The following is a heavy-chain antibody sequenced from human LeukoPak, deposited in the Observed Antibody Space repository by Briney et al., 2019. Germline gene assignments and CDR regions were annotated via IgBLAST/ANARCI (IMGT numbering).Heavy chain of an antibody. CDR1: GGSISGYY. D-gene: IGHD3-3*01. CDR2: IYDSGST. J-gene: IGHJ6*02. V-gene: IGHV4-59*01. CDR3: ARVGGTNFYYYGLDV. Sequence: SETLSLTCAVSGGSISGYYWSWIRQPPGKGLEWIGYIYDSGSTNYSPSLKSRVTISVDTSKNQFSLKLNSVTAADTAVYYCARVGGTNFYYYGLDVWGQGTTVTVSS.